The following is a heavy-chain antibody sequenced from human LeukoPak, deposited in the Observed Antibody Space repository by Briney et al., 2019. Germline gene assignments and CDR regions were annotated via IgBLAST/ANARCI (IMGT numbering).Heavy chain of an antibody. V-gene: IGHV4-30-2*01. D-gene: IGHD2-2*01. J-gene: IGHJ6*03. Sequence: PSQTLSLTCTVSGGSISSGGYYWSWIRQPPGKGLEWIGYIYHSGSTYYNPSLKSRVTISVDRSKNQFSLKLSSVTAADTAVYYCARVVQCQPSGYYMDVWGKGTTVTVSS. CDR2: IYHSGST. CDR3: ARVVQCQPSGYYMDV. CDR1: GGSISSGGYY.